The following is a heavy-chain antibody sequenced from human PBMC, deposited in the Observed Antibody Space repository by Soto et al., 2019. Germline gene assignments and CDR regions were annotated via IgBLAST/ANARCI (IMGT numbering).Heavy chain of an antibody. CDR2: INPSGGST. CDR1: GYTFTSYY. V-gene: IGHV1-46*03. J-gene: IGHJ1*01. CDR3: ARDANPTTYYYDSSGSSPYWFQH. D-gene: IGHD3-22*01. Sequence: GASVKVSCKASGYTFTSYYMHWVRQAPGQGLEWMGIINPSGGSTSYAQKFQGRVTMTRDTSTSTVYMELSSLRSEDTAVYYCARDANPTTYYYDSSGSSPYWFQHWGQGTLVTVSS.